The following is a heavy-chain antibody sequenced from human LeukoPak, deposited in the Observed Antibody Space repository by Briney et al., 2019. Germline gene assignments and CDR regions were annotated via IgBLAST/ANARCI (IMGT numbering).Heavy chain of an antibody. Sequence: SVKVSCKASGGTFSSYAIRWVRQAPGQGLEWMGRIIPILGIANYAQKFQGRVTITADKSTSTAYMELTSLRSEDTAVYYCAKQRPPSRERDDAFDIWGQGTMVTVSS. CDR1: GGTFSSYA. V-gene: IGHV1-69*04. J-gene: IGHJ3*02. D-gene: IGHD1-26*01. CDR2: IIPILGIA. CDR3: AKQRPPSRERDDAFDI.